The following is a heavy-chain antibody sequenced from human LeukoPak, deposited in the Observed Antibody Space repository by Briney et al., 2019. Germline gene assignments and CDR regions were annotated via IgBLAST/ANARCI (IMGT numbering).Heavy chain of an antibody. D-gene: IGHD2-2*01. J-gene: IGHJ5*02. V-gene: IGHV1-8*01. CDR2: MNPNSGNT. CDR3: ARAGSIVVVPAAISDWFDP. Sequence: GASVKVSCKASGYTFTSYDINWVRQATGQGLEWMGWMNPNSGNTGYAQKLQGGVTMTRNTSISTAYMELSSLRSEDTAVYYCARAGSIVVVPAAISDWFDPWGQGTLVTVSS. CDR1: GYTFTSYD.